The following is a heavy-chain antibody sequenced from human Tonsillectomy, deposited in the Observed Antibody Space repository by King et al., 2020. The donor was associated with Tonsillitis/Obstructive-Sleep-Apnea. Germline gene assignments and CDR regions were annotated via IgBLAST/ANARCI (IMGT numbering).Heavy chain of an antibody. CDR3: ARVQNTIFRRRRNCFDP. D-gene: IGHD3-3*01. Sequence: VQLQESGPGLVKPSQTLSLTCTVSGGSISSGGYYWSWIRQHPGKGLEWIGYIYYSGSTYYNPSLKSRVTISVDTSQNQFSLKLRSVTAAATAVYYCARVQNTIFRRRRNCFDPWGQGTLVTVSS. V-gene: IGHV4-31*03. CDR1: GGSISSGGYY. J-gene: IGHJ5*02. CDR2: IYYSGST.